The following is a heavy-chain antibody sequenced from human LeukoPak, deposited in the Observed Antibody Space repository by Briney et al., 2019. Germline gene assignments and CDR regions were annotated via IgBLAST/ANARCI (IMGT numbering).Heavy chain of an antibody. CDR2: ISESSIYI. CDR1: GFTFSSYT. V-gene: IGHV3-21*01. D-gene: IGHD3-22*01. J-gene: IGHJ4*02. CDR3: ARSYYDSSGYPHSDLDY. Sequence: GGSLRLSCAGSGFTFSSYTMNWVRHAPGKGLEWVSSISESSIYINYADSVKGRFTISRDNAKYSLYLQMTSLRAEDTAVYYCARSYYDSSGYPHSDLDYWDQGTLVTVSS.